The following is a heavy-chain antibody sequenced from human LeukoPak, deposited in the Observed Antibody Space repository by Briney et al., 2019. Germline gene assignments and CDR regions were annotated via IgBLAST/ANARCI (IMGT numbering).Heavy chain of an antibody. Sequence: PSETLSLTCTVSGGSISSSSYYWGWIRQPPGKGLEWIGSIYYSGSTYYNPSLESRVTISVDTSKNQFSLKLSSVTAADTAVYYCARKRWELQWFDPWGQGTLVTVSS. CDR1: GGSISSSSYY. J-gene: IGHJ5*02. CDR2: IYYSGST. D-gene: IGHD1-26*01. V-gene: IGHV4-39*01. CDR3: ARKRWELQWFDP.